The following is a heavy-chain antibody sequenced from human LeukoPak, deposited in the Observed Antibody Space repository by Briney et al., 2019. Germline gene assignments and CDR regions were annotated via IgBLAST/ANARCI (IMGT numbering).Heavy chain of an antibody. V-gene: IGHV3-23*01. CDR1: GFTFSTYA. J-gene: IGHJ4*02. CDR3: AKGNGYSYGRYYFDY. Sequence: PGGSLRLSCATSGFTFSTYAMIWVRQAPGKGLEWVSDISGNGRNAYYADSVKGRFTISRDNSKNTLYLQVNSLRAEDTAVYYCAKGNGYSYGRYYFDYWGQGTLVTVSS. D-gene: IGHD5-18*01. CDR2: ISGNGRNA.